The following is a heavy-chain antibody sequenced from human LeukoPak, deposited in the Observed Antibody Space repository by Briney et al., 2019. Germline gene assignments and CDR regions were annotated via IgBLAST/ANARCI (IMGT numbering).Heavy chain of an antibody. J-gene: IGHJ4*02. CDR2: ISISGDIP. Sequence: GGSLRLSCAASGFTFSTYAMSWVRQAPGKGLEWVSGISISGDIPYYEDSAKGRFTISRDNSKNPLYLHMNSLRADDTAVYYCAKDWAGYGGGRGFDYWGQGTLVTVSS. D-gene: IGHD1-26*01. V-gene: IGHV3-23*01. CDR3: AKDWAGYGGGRGFDY. CDR1: GFTFSTYA.